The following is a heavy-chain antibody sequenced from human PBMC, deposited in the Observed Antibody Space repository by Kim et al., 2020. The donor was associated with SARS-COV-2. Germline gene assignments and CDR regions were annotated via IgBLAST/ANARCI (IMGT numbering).Heavy chain of an antibody. J-gene: IGHJ3*02. V-gene: IGHV4-59*01. Sequence: PSLKSRVTISVDTSKNQFSLKLSSVTAADTAVYYCAREGRVVVSSHAFDIWGQGTMVTVSS. CDR3: AREGRVVVSSHAFDI. D-gene: IGHD3-22*01.